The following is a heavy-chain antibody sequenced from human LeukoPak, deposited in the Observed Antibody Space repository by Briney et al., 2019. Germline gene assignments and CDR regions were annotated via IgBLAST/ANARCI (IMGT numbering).Heavy chain of an antibody. J-gene: IGHJ5*02. CDR3: ARDREHFDWYPAAGNWFDP. V-gene: IGHV4-34*01. Sequence: SETLSLTCAVYGGSSSGYYWSWIRHPPGKGLEWSGEINHSGSTNYNPSLKSQVTISVDTSKNQFSLKLSSVTAADTAVYYCARDREHFDWYPAAGNWFDPWGQGTLVTVSS. D-gene: IGHD3-9*01. CDR2: INHSGST. CDR1: GGSSSGYY.